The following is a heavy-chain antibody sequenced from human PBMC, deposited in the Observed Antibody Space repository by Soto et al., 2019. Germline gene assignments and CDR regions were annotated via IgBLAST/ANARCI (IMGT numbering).Heavy chain of an antibody. CDR2: IIPIFGTA. J-gene: IGHJ6*02. CDR1: GGTFSSYA. V-gene: IGHV1-69*13. D-gene: IGHD3-10*01. Sequence: GASVKVSCKASGGTFSSYAISWVRQAPGQGLEWMGGIIPIFGTANYAQKFQGRVTITADESTSTAYMELSSLRSEDTAVYYCARATQYTTMVRGVSHYYYGMDVWGQGTTVTVSS. CDR3: ARATQYTTMVRGVSHYYYGMDV.